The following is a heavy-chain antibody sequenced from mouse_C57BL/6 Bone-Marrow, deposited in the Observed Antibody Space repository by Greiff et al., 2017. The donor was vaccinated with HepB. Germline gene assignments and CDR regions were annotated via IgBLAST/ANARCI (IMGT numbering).Heavy chain of an antibody. CDR1: GFNIKDYY. V-gene: IGHV1-55*01. Sequence: VQLQQSGAELVKPGASVKLSCTASGFNIKDYYMHWVKQRTGQGLEWIGDIYPGSGSTNYNEKFKSKATLTVDTSSSTAYMQLSSLTSEDSAVYYCARITTVVATKWYFDVWGTGTTVTVSS. CDR3: ARITTVVATKWYFDV. D-gene: IGHD1-1*01. J-gene: IGHJ1*03. CDR2: IYPGSGST.